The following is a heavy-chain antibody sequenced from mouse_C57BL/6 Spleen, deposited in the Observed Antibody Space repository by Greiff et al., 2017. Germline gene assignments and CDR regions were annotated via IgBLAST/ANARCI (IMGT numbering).Heavy chain of an antibody. CDR1: GYTFTSYW. J-gene: IGHJ1*03. Sequence: VQLQQPGAELVRPGSSVTLSCKASGYTFTSYWMHWVKQRPIQGLEWIGNIDPSDSATHYNQKFKDKATLTVDKSSSTAYLQLSSLTSADSAVYDWARPGSNHWYFDVWGTGTTGTVSS. D-gene: IGHD1-1*01. CDR3: ARPGSNHWYFDV. V-gene: IGHV1-52*01. CDR2: IDPSDSAT.